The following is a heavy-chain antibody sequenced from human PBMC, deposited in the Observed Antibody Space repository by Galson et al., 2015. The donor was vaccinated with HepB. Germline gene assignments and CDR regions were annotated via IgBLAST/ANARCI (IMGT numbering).Heavy chain of an antibody. CDR1: GSTFSNAW. V-gene: IGHV3-15*01. CDR3: TTESYNYDSSGCDY. J-gene: IGHJ4*02. D-gene: IGHD3-22*01. CDR2: IKSKTAGGTI. Sequence: SLRLSCAASGSTFSNAWMSWVRQAPGKGLEWVGRIKSKTAGGTIDYAAPVKGRFTISRDDSKNTLYLQMNSLKTEDTAVYYCTTESYNYDSSGCDYWGQGTLVTVSS.